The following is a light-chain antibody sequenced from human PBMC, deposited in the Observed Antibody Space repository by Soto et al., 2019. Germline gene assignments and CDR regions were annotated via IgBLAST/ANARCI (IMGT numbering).Light chain of an antibody. CDR3: VSYTSSTTYV. Sequence: QSVLTQPASVSDSPGQSITISCTGTNSDVGGSNFVSWYQQHPGKPPKLIIYDVANRPSGVSNRFSGSKSGSTASLIISRLQTEDEADYYCVSYTSSTTYVFGTGTK. CDR2: DVA. V-gene: IGLV2-14*03. J-gene: IGLJ1*01. CDR1: NSDVGGSNF.